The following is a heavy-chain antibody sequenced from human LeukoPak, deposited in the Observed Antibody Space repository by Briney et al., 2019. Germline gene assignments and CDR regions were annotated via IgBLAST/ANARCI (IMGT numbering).Heavy chain of an antibody. J-gene: IGHJ4*02. V-gene: IGHV5-51*01. Sequence: GESLKISCKGSGYSFTSYWIGWVRQMPGKGLEWMGIIYPGDSDTRYSPSFQGQVTISADKSISTAYLQWSSLKASDTAMYYCASGSSLRGQLGYFDYWGQGTPVTVSS. D-gene: IGHD2-2*01. CDR2: IYPGDSDT. CDR3: ASGSSLRGQLGYFDY. CDR1: GYSFTSYW.